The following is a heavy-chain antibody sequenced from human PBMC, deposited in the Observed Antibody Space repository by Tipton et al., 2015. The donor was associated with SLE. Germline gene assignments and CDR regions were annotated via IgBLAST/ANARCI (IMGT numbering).Heavy chain of an antibody. CDR3: ASSIAAAGTRNY. J-gene: IGHJ4*02. CDR1: GGSISSSSYY. Sequence: TLSLTCTVSGGSISSSSYYWGWIRQPPGKGLEWIGSIYYSGSTYYNPSLKGRVTISVDTSKNQFSLKLSSVTAADTAVYYCASSIAAAGTRNYWGQGTLVTVSS. D-gene: IGHD6-13*01. CDR2: IYYSGST. V-gene: IGHV4-39*07.